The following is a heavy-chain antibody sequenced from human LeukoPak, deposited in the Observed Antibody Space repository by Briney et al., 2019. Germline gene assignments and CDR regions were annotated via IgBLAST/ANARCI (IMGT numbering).Heavy chain of an antibody. CDR3: ARDESTQDPSYGY. D-gene: IGHD2-15*01. J-gene: IGHJ4*02. V-gene: IGHV3-21*01. CDR1: GFTFSSYS. CDR2: ISSSSSYI. Sequence: PGGSLRLSCAASGFTFSSYSMNWVRQAPGKGLEWVSSISSSSSYIYYADSVRGRFTISRDNAKNSLYLQMNSLRAEDTAVYYCARDESTQDPSYGYRGQGTLVTVSS.